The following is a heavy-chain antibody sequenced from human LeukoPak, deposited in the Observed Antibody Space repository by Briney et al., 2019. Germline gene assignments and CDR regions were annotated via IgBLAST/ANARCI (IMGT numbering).Heavy chain of an antibody. CDR3: ASGDTGVSQYYSDRFHY. CDR1: GFTVRSKY. V-gene: IGHV3-53*01. Sequence: PGGSLRLTRPASGFTVRSKYLSSVRQAQGKGLEWVSIIYSAGSTYYADSVRGRFTISRDSSKNTVYLQMNSLRAEDTAIYYCASGDTGVSQYYSDRFHYWGQGTLVTVSS. CDR2: IYSAGST. J-gene: IGHJ4*02. D-gene: IGHD3-10*01.